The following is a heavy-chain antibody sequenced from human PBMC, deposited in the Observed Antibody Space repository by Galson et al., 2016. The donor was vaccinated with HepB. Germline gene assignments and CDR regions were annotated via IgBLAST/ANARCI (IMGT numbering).Heavy chain of an antibody. Sequence: TLSLTCTVSGDSISSGTYAWNWIRQSAGKGLEWIGRIYTSVSTNYNPSLKSRVTISVDTSKNQFSLKLTSVTAADTAVYYCARIKYDNRYYFHYMDVWGKGTTVTVSS. CDR2: IYTSVST. V-gene: IGHV4-61*02. D-gene: IGHD3-9*01. CDR1: GDSISSGTYA. CDR3: ARIKYDNRYYFHYMDV. J-gene: IGHJ6*03.